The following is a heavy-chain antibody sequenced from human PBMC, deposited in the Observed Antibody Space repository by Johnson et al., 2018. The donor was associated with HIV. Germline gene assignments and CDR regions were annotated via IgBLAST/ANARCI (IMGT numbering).Heavy chain of an antibody. CDR1: AFTFSNYA. CDR3: ATFGFSSGWIVTDDAFDV. CDR2: ISYDCSSK. V-gene: IGHV3-30-3*01. J-gene: IGHJ3*01. D-gene: IGHD6-19*01. Sequence: QVQLVESGGGVVQPGGSLRLACAASAFTFSNYAMHWVRQAPGKGLEWVAVISYDCSSKYYAASLKGRISFSRDNSMNTLYLQMNSLSAEDKAVYYCATFGFSSGWIVTDDAFDVWGHGTMVTVSS.